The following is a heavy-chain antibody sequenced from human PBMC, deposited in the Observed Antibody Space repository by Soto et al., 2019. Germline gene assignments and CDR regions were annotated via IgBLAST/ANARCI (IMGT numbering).Heavy chain of an antibody. V-gene: IGHV2-5*01. D-gene: IGHD3-16*01. Sequence: KSGPTLVNPTQTLTLTCTVSGFSVTTSGKTLGWIRQPPGKAPEWLALAYQYSPSLQNRVMFTKDTSKNQVVLTMTNVDPGDTATYYCTLRDDSSTGPIYWGQGIQVTVSS. CDR2: AY. J-gene: IGHJ4*02. CDR1: GFSVTTSGKT. CDR3: TLRDDSSTGPIY.